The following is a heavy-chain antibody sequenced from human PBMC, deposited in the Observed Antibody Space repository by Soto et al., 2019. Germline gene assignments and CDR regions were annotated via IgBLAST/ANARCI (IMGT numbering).Heavy chain of an antibody. CDR1: GFTFSTYA. CDR2: ISGTGGST. D-gene: IGHD5-18*01. V-gene: IGHV3-23*01. Sequence: GGSLRLSCAASGFTFSTYAMSWVRQAPGKGLEWVSAISGTGGSTFYADAVKGRFTISRDNSMDTLYLQMDSLRAEDTALYYCAKGRGYTSYSVFDPWGQGTLVTVSS. CDR3: AKGRGYTSYSVFDP. J-gene: IGHJ5*02.